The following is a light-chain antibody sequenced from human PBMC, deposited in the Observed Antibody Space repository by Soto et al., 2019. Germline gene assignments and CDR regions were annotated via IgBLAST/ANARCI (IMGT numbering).Light chain of an antibody. V-gene: IGKV3-15*01. Sequence: EIVMTQSPATLSVSPGETATLSCRASQSVSSNLAWYQQKPGQAPRLLIYGASSRATGIPVRFSGSGSGTEFTLTISSLQSEDFAVYYCQQYNNWPLTFGQGTRLEI. J-gene: IGKJ5*01. CDR2: GAS. CDR1: QSVSSN. CDR3: QQYNNWPLT.